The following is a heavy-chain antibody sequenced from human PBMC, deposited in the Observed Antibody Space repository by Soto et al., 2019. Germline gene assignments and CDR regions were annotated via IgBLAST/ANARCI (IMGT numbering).Heavy chain of an antibody. Sequence: SETLSLTCTVSGGSISSGGYYWSWIRQHPGKGLEWIGYIYYSGSTYYNPSLKSRVTISVDTSKNQFSLKLSSVTAADTAVYYCARWDITIFGVVQDVWGQGTTVTVSS. CDR2: IYYSGST. D-gene: IGHD3-3*01. CDR1: GGSISSGGYY. CDR3: ARWDITIFGVVQDV. V-gene: IGHV4-31*03. J-gene: IGHJ6*02.